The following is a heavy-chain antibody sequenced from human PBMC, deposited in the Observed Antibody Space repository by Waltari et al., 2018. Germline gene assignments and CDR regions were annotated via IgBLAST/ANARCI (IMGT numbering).Heavy chain of an antibody. CDR1: GFGFTAAW. J-gene: IGHJ4*01. Sequence: EVQMVESGGGSVKPGDSLRLSCVDSGFGFTAAWLTWVRQAPGKGVEWVGGKKRQNDGATTDFAASVGGRFSITRDDSQNMVFLQMNRLRVEDTALYYGTTLDAPWGGWGHGTLVTVSS. V-gene: IGHV3-15*01. D-gene: IGHD7-27*01. CDR2: KKRQNDGATT. CDR3: TTLDAPWGG.